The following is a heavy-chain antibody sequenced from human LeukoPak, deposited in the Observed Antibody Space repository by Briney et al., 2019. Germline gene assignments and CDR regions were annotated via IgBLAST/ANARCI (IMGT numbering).Heavy chain of an antibody. CDR3: ARDWDYYDTTDYYHRRAFDI. J-gene: IGHJ3*02. CDR2: SYSSGST. Sequence: PSETLSLTCTVSGGSVSSRSYYWGWIRQPPGKGLEWIGSSYSSGSTYYNPSLKSRVTISVDTSKNQFSLNLRSVTAADTAVYYCARDWDYYDTTDYYHRRAFDIWGQGTMVTVSS. CDR1: GGSVSSRSYY. D-gene: IGHD3-22*01. V-gene: IGHV4-39*07.